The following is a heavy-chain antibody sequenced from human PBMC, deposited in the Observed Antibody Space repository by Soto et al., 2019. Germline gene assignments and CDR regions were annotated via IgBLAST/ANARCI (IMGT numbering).Heavy chain of an antibody. Sequence: GGSLRLSCAASGFTFSGSAMHWVRQASGKGLEWVGRIRSKANSYATAYAASVKGRFTISRDDSKNTAYLQMNSLKTEDTAVYYCTRHTRQKYSSSSEGVYYYYYMDVWGKGTTVTVSS. CDR2: IRSKANSYAT. J-gene: IGHJ6*03. CDR1: GFTFSGSA. D-gene: IGHD6-6*01. V-gene: IGHV3-73*01. CDR3: TRHTRQKYSSSSEGVYYYYYMDV.